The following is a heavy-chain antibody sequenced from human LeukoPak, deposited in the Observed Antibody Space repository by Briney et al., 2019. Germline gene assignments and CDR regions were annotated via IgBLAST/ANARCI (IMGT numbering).Heavy chain of an antibody. Sequence: GGSLRLSCTTTGFTFSTYAMHWVRQAPGKGLEGVAVISYGGSDKYYADSVKGRFSISRDNSKNTLYLQMNSLRAEDTAVYYCARDLERIFRAFDIWGQGTMVTVSS. D-gene: IGHD2/OR15-2a*01. J-gene: IGHJ3*02. CDR1: GFTFSTYA. CDR3: ARDLERIFRAFDI. CDR2: ISYGGSDK. V-gene: IGHV3-30-3*01.